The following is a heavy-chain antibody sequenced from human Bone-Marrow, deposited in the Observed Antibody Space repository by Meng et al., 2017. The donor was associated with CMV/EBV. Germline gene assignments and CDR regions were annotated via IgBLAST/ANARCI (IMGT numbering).Heavy chain of an antibody. CDR3: ANFGYDSSGYDAFDI. D-gene: IGHD3-22*01. J-gene: IGHJ3*02. Sequence: LSLTCAASGFTFSSYAMSWVRQAPGKGLEWVSAISGSGGSTYYADSVKGRFTISRDNSKNTLYLQMNSLRAEDTAVYYCANFGYDSSGYDAFDIWGQGTMVTVSS. CDR2: ISGSGGST. CDR1: GFTFSSYA. V-gene: IGHV3-23*01.